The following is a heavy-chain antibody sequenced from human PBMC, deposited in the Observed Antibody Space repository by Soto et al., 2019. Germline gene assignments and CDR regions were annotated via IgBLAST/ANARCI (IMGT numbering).Heavy chain of an antibody. CDR2: TYYRTRWYN. Sequence: SPTLSLPCVISGDRVSSNTASWNWIRRSPSRGLEWVGRTYYRTRWYNDYAASVRGRTTISPDTSKNQFSLQLNSVTPEDTAVYYCARGGRGGSVARFEYWGQGLLVTVSS. J-gene: IGHJ4*02. CDR3: ARGGRGGSVARFEY. CDR1: GDRVSSNTAS. V-gene: IGHV6-1*01. D-gene: IGHD5-12*01.